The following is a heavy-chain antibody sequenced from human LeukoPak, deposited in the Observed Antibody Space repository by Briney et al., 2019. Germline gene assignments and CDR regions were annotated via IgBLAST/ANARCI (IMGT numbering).Heavy chain of an antibody. J-gene: IGHJ4*02. D-gene: IGHD2-21*02. Sequence: GGSLRLSCAASGFTFSSYGMHWVRQAPGKGLEWVAVISYDGSNKYYADSVKGRFTISRDNSKNTLYLQMNSLRAEDTAVYYCAREQRIVVVTAIQYYFDYWGQGTLVTVSS. CDR1: GFTFSSYG. V-gene: IGHV3-30*03. CDR3: AREQRIVVVTAIQYYFDY. CDR2: ISYDGSNK.